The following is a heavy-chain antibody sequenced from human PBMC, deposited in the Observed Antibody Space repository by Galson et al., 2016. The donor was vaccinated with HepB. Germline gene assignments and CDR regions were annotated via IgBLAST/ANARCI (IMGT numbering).Heavy chain of an antibody. CDR3: AGDPGYDFWSGYISHNRFDF. V-gene: IGHV3-74*03. Sequence: SLRLSCAVSGFTFSRYRMHWVRQAPGKGLVWVAHINNDGRTTTYADSVEGRFTISSDNAQNTVYLQMNSLRAEDTAVYYCAGDPGYDFWSGYISHNRFDFWGRGTLVTVSS. CDR1: GFTFSRYR. CDR2: INNDGRTT. D-gene: IGHD3-3*01. J-gene: IGHJ4*02.